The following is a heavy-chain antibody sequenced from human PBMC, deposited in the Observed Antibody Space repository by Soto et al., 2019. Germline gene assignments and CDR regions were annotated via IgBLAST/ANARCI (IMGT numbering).Heavy chain of an antibody. D-gene: IGHD3-22*01. V-gene: IGHV1-69*13. Sequence: SVKVSCKASGGTFSSYAISWVRQAPGQGLEWMGGIIPIFGTANYAQKFQGRVTITADESTSTAYMELSSLRSEDTAVYYCARVHHPYYYDSSGHPWGQGTLVTVSS. J-gene: IGHJ5*02. CDR3: ARVHHPYYYDSSGHP. CDR1: GGTFSSYA. CDR2: IIPIFGTA.